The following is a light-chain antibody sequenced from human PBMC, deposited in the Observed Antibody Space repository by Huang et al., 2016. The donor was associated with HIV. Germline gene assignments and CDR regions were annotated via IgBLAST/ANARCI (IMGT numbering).Light chain of an antibody. CDR1: QSVSSS. J-gene: IGKJ1*01. V-gene: IGKV3-15*01. CDR3: QQYKSWPQT. Sequence: PGERATLPCRASQSVSSSLAWYQQKAGRTPRLLIHGASTRASDVPVRFSGSGSGTEFTLTISGLQSEDSAVYYCQQYKSWPQTFGQGTKVEIK. CDR2: GAS.